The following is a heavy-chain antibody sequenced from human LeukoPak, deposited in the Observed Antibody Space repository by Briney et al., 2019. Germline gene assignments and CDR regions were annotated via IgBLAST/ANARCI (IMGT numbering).Heavy chain of an antibody. D-gene: IGHD1-26*01. V-gene: IGHV4-59*11. CDR3: ARDRGEGIVGTFDY. CDR2: IFYSGNT. CDR1: GDSISNHY. J-gene: IGHJ4*02. Sequence: ASETLSLTCTVSGDSISNHYWSWIRQPPGKGLVWIGYIFYSGNTHYNPSLKSRVTMSVDTSENQFSLRLSSVTPADTAVYYCARDRGEGIVGTFDYWGQGTLVTVSS.